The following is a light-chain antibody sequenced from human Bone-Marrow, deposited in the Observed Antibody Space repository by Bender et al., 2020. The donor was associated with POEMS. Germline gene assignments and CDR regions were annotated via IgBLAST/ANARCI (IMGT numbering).Light chain of an antibody. CDR1: SRDVGGYNY. Sequence: QSALTQPRSVSGSPGQSVTISCTGTSRDVGGYNYVSWYQQHPDKAPKLLIYANINRPSEIPDRFSGSQSGTSASLAITGLQSEDEAAYFCQSYDSDLNGWVFGGGTKLTVL. CDR3: QSYDSDLNGWV. CDR2: ANI. J-gene: IGLJ3*02. V-gene: IGLV2-11*01.